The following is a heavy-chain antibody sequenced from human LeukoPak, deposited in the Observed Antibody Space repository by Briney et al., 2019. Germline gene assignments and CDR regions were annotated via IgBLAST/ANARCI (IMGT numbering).Heavy chain of an antibody. J-gene: IGHJ4*02. Sequence: KPSETLSLTCTVSGGSIRTYSLTWIRQPPGKGLEWIGYMYYSGSTNYNPSLKSRISISGDTSKNQMSLKLSSVSAADTAVYYCAGHYDTSGRGFDYWGQGTLVTVSS. CDR2: MYYSGST. V-gene: IGHV4-59*08. CDR1: GGSIRTYS. D-gene: IGHD3-22*01. CDR3: AGHYDTSGRGFDY.